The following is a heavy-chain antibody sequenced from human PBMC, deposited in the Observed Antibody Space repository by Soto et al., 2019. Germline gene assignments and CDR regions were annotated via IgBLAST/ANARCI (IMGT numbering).Heavy chain of an antibody. V-gene: IGHV1-18*01. CDR2: IAAYNGNT. J-gene: IGHJ6*02. CDR3: ARDDHDFYYYLNMDV. CDR1: GYSFNNYG. Sequence: QVHLVQSGAEVKKPGASVKVSCKASGYSFNNYGISWVRQAPGQGLEWMGWIAAYNGNTNYAQKFQGRVTMTTDTSTSTAYMGLRSLRSDDTAVYYCARDDHDFYYYLNMDVWGQGTTVTVSS. D-gene: IGHD3-22*01.